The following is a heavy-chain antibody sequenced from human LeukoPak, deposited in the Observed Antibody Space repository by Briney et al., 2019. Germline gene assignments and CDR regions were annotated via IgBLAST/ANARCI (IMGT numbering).Heavy chain of an antibody. J-gene: IGHJ4*02. V-gene: IGHV3-30*18. CDR3: AKDPNYYDSSGYYASADY. CDR2: ISYDGSNK. CDR1: GFTFSSYD. Sequence: PWRSLRLSCAASGFTFSSYDMHWVRQAPGKGLEWMAVISYDGSNKYYAYSVKGRFTISRDNSKNTLYLQMNSLRAEDTAVYYCAKDPNYYDSSGYYASADYWGQGTLVTVSS. D-gene: IGHD3-22*01.